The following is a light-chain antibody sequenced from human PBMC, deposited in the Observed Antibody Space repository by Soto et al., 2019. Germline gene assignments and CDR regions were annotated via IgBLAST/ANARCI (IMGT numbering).Light chain of an antibody. CDR2: KAS. CDR3: QQYKSDSRA. V-gene: IGKV1-5*03. CDR1: QTIYNW. Sequence: DIQMTQSPSTLSASVGDRVTITCRASQTIYNWLAWYQQKPGKAPKLLIYKASNLESGVPSRFSGSGSGTEFPLTISSLQPDDFATYYCQQYKSDSRAFGQGTKVEI. J-gene: IGKJ1*01.